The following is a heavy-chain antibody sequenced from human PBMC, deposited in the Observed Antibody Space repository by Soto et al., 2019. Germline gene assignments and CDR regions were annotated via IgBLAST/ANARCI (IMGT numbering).Heavy chain of an antibody. J-gene: IGHJ4*02. CDR3: AAGGGLPRYY. CDR2: IYHSGST. CDR1: GGSISSGGYS. D-gene: IGHD5-12*01. Sequence: QLQLQESGSGLVKPSQTLSLTCAVSGGSISSGGYSWSWIRQPPGKGLEWIGYIYHSGSTYYNPSLKTRVTIPGARPKTQSSLELSSVTAADTAVYYCAAGGGLPRYYWGQGTLVTVSS. V-gene: IGHV4-30-2*01.